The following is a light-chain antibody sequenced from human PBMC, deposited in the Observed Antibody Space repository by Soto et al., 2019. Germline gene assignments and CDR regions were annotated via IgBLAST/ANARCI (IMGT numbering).Light chain of an antibody. CDR2: GAS. CDR1: QSVSSN. CDR3: QQYNNWPPWT. J-gene: IGKJ1*01. V-gene: IGKV3-15*01. Sequence: EIVLSQSPGTLSLSQGERATLSCRASQSVSSNLAWYQQKPGQAPRLLIYGASTRATGIPARFSGSGSGTEFTLTISSLQSEDFAVYYCQQYNNWPPWTFGQGTKVDI.